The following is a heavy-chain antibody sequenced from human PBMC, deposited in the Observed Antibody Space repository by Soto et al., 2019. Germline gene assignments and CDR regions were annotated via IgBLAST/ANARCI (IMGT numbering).Heavy chain of an antibody. CDR1: GYTFTDYY. CDR2: INPNSGGA. V-gene: IGHV1-2*02. CDR3: ARSCKDYGSAFDI. Sequence: QVQLVQSGAEVKKPGASVKVSCKASGYTFTDYYMHWVRQAPGQGLEWMGWINPNSGGANYAQKFQGRVTMTRDTSISTAYMELSRLRSDDTAVYYCARSCKDYGSAFDIWGQGTMVTVSS. J-gene: IGHJ3*02. D-gene: IGHD4-17*01.